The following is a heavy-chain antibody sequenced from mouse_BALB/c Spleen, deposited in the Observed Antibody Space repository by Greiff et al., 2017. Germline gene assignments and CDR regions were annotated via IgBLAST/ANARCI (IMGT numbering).Heavy chain of an antibody. CDR1: GFSLTSYG. CDR3: ARMDGYSWFAY. Sequence: VQLQQSGPGLVQPSQSLSITCTVSGFSLTSYGVHWVRQSPGKGLEWLGVIWSGGSTDYNAAFISRLSISKDNSKSQVFFKMNSLQANDTAIYYCARMDGYSWFAYWGQGTLVTVSA. D-gene: IGHD2-3*01. V-gene: IGHV2-2*02. CDR2: IWSGGST. J-gene: IGHJ3*01.